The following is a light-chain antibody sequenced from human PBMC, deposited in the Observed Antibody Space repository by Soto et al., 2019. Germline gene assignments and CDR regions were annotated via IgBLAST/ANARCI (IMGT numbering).Light chain of an antibody. V-gene: IGLV2-23*01. CDR3: CSYAGPSTI. CDR2: EGT. CDR1: SSDVGSYNF. Sequence: QSALTQPASVSGSPGQSITISCTGTSSDVGSYNFVSWFQQHPGKVPKLIIYEGTERPSGVSNRFSASKSGNTASLTISGLQPEVEADYYCCSYAGPSTIFGGGTKVTVL. J-gene: IGLJ2*01.